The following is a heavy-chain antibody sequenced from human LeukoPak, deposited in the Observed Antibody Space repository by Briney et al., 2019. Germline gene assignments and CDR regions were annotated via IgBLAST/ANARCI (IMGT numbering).Heavy chain of an antibody. CDR3: AKDISTNRGLGLVDY. V-gene: IGHV3-9*01. D-gene: IGHD3-10*01. Sequence: GGSLRLSCAASGFTFSDYYMSWVRQAPGKGLEWVSGISWNSGSIGYADSVKGRFTISRDNAKNSLYLQMNSLRAEDTALYYCAKDISTNRGLGLVDYWGQGTLVTVSS. CDR1: GFTFSDYY. J-gene: IGHJ4*02. CDR2: ISWNSGSI.